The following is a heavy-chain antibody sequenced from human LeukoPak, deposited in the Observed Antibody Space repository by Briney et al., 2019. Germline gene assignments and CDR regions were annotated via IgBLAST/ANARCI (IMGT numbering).Heavy chain of an antibody. CDR3: ARHNFMITFGGVIVKPADY. CDR2: IYPGDSDT. D-gene: IGHD3-16*02. CDR1: GYSFTSYW. Sequence: GESLQISCQGSGYSFTSYWIGWVRQMPGKGLEWMGIIYPGDSDTRYSPSFQGQVTISADKSISTAYLQWSSLKASDTAMYYCARHNFMITFGGVIVKPADYWGQGTLVTVSS. V-gene: IGHV5-51*01. J-gene: IGHJ4*02.